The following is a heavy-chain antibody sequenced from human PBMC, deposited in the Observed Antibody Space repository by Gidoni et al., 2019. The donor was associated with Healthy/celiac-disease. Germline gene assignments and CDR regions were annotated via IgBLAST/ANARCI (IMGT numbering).Heavy chain of an antibody. CDR3: ARMQEMATIPDYFDY. Sequence: QVQLQESGPGLVKPSETLSLTCPVSGGSISSYYWSWIRQPPGKGLEWIGYIYYSGSTNYNPSLKSRVTISVDTSKNQFSLKLSSVTAADTAVYYCARMQEMATIPDYFDYWGQGTLVTVSS. V-gene: IGHV4-59*01. D-gene: IGHD5-12*01. J-gene: IGHJ4*02. CDR1: GGSISSYY. CDR2: IYYSGST.